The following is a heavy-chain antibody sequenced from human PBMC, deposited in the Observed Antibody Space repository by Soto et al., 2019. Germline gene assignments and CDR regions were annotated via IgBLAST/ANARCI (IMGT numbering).Heavy chain of an antibody. CDR3: ARKVLGSTTRPDWWYFDL. Sequence: EVKLLESGGGLAQPGGSLGLSCEGSGFTFINHAMNWFRQAPGKGLEWVSGISGGGDRTFDADSVKGRFTISRDNSKNTVNLQMNSLRADDTAVYYCARKVLGSTTRPDWWYFDLWGRGTLVTVSS. V-gene: IGHV3-23*01. J-gene: IGHJ2*01. CDR2: ISGGGDRT. D-gene: IGHD3-16*01. CDR1: GFTFINHA.